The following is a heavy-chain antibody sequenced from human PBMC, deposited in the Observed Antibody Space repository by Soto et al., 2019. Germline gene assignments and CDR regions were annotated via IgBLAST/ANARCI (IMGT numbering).Heavy chain of an antibody. CDR3: VLGGRQGSSSPFDY. CDR1: GFTFSSYG. J-gene: IGHJ4*02. Sequence: PGGSLRLSCAASGFTFSSYGMHWVRQAPGKGLEWVAVIWYDGSNKYYADSVKGRFTISRDNSKNTLYLQMNSLRAEDTAVYYCVLGGRQGSSSPFDYWGQGTLVTVS. CDR2: IWYDGSNK. D-gene: IGHD6-13*01. V-gene: IGHV3-33*01.